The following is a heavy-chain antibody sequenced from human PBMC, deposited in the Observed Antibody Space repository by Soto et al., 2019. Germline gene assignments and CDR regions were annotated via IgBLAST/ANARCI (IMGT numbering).Heavy chain of an antibody. Sequence: PGGSLRLSCTASGFTFGDYAMSWFLQAPWKGLEWVGFIRSKAYGGTTEYAASVKGRFTVSRDDSKSIAYLQMNSLKTEDTAVYYCTRNLVYCSSTSCYRGYYYYGMDVWGQGTTVTVSS. CDR1: GFTFGDYA. V-gene: IGHV3-49*03. CDR3: TRNLVYCSSTSCYRGYYYYGMDV. CDR2: IRSKAYGGTT. D-gene: IGHD2-2*02. J-gene: IGHJ6*02.